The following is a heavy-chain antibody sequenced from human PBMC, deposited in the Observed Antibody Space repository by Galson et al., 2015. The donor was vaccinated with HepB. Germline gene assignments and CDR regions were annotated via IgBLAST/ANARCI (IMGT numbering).Heavy chain of an antibody. V-gene: IGHV3-NL1*01. CDR2: ITSGGQKT. CDR3: AKDCDYDQGWFDP. J-gene: IGHJ5*02. CDR1: GFSFSNNI. Sequence: SLRLSCAASGFSFSNNIMTWVRQAPGKGLEWISSITSGGQKTYYADSVKGRFTISRDNSKNTLYLQMNSLRAEDTAVYYCAKDCDYDQGWFDPWGQGTLVTVSS. D-gene: IGHD5-12*01.